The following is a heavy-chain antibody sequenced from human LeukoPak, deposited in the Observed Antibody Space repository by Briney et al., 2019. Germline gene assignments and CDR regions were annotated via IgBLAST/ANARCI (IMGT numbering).Heavy chain of an antibody. Sequence: PGGFLRLSCAASGFTFSSYGMHWVRQAPGKGLEWVAVISYDGSNKYYADSVKGRFTISRDNSKNTLYLQMNSLRAEDTAVYYCARGGGDYWGQGTLVTVSS. V-gene: IGHV3-30*03. CDR1: GFTFSSYG. CDR2: ISYDGSNK. J-gene: IGHJ4*02. D-gene: IGHD3-16*01. CDR3: ARGGGDY.